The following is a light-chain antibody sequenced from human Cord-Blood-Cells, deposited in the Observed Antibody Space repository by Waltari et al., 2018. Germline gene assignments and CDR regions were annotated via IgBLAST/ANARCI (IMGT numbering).Light chain of an antibody. V-gene: IGKV4-1*01. CDR1: QSVLYSSNNKNY. J-gene: IGKJ2*01. CDR3: QQYYSTPYT. CDR2: WAS. Sequence: DIVMTQSPDSLSLSLGARATINGKSSQSVLYSSNNKNYLAWYQQKPGQPPKLLIYWASTRESGVPDRFSGSGSGTDFTLTISSLQAEDVAVYYCQQYYSTPYTFGQGTKLEIK.